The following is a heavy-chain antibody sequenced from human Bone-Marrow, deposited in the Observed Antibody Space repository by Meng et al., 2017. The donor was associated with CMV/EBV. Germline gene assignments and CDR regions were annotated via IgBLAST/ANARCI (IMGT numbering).Heavy chain of an antibody. Sequence: GESLKISCAASGFTFTSYAMSWVRQAPGKGLEWVSSISDSGGSTYYADSVKGRFTISRDNAKNTLYLQMNSLRVEDTAVYYCARGLTGIEVSPSDAFDIWGQGTRVTGSS. CDR2: ISDSGGST. CDR1: GFTFTSYA. D-gene: IGHD6-13*01. J-gene: IGHJ3*02. CDR3: ARGLTGIEVSPSDAFDI. V-gene: IGHV3-23*01.